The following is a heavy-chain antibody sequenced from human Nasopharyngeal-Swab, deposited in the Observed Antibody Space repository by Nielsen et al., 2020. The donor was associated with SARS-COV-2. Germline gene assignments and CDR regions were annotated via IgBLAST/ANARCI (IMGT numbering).Heavy chain of an antibody. V-gene: IGHV3-30*14. J-gene: IGHJ1*01. Sequence: GESLKISCAASGFSFSGYDMNWVRQAPGKGLEWVAAISFDGTNKFYTASVKGRFTISRDNSKNTLYLQLSSLRPEDTGVYYCVKDPGVGAASTGYFQHWGQGALVTVAS. CDR1: GFSFSGYD. CDR3: VKDPGVGAASTGYFQH. D-gene: IGHD1-26*01. CDR2: ISFDGTNK.